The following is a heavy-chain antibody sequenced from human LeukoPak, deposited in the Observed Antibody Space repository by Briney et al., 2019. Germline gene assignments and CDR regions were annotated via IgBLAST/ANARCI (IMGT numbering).Heavy chain of an antibody. D-gene: IGHD6-6*01. J-gene: IGHJ4*02. CDR1: GGTFSSYA. Sequence: GASVKVSCKASGGTFSSYAISWVRQAPGQGLEWMGWMNPNSGNTGYAQKFQGRVTMTRNTSISTAYMELSSLRSEDTAVYYCASMYSSSRRSLDYWGQGTLVTVSS. V-gene: IGHV1-8*02. CDR2: MNPNSGNT. CDR3: ASMYSSSRRSLDY.